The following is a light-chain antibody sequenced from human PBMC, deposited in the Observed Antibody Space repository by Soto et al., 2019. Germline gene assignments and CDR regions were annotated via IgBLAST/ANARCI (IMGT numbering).Light chain of an antibody. J-gene: IGLJ3*02. CDR3: ATWDERLNGWV. V-gene: IGLV1-44*01. CDR1: SSNIGGNA. Sequence: QSVLTQPPSVSGTPGQRVTISCSGGSSNIGGNAVNWYQQLPGAAPKLLIYTHNQRPSGVPDRFSGSKSGTSASLAISGLQSEDEADYYCATWDERLNGWVFGGGTMLTVL. CDR2: THN.